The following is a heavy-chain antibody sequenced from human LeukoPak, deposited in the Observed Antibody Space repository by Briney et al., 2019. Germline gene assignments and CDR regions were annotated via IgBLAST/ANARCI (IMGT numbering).Heavy chain of an antibody. D-gene: IGHD2-15*01. CDR2: IKQDGREE. J-gene: IGHJ4*02. CDR1: GFTFSSYW. Sequence: GGSLRLSCAASGFTFSSYWMSWVRQAPGKGREWVANIKQDGREEYYVDSVKGRFTISRENAKNSLYLKMNSSRAEDTAVYYCARVAVYCSGGSCYSFLDYWGQGTLVTVSS. CDR3: ARVAVYCSGGSCYSFLDY. V-gene: IGHV3-7*01.